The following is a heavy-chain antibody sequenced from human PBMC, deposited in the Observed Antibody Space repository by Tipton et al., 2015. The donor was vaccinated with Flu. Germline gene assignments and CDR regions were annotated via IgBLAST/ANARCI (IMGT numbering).Heavy chain of an antibody. CDR1: GGSVSNYY. D-gene: IGHD4-17*01. CDR3: ARDYGDLNWFDP. V-gene: IGHV4-59*02. CDR2: MSHSANT. Sequence: TLSLTCTVSGGSVSNYYWTWIRRPPGRGLEWLGTMSHSANTKYNPSLKSRVTMSLDTSKNQFSLKMSSVTAADTAMYYCARDYGDLNWFDPWGQGTLVTVSS. J-gene: IGHJ5*02.